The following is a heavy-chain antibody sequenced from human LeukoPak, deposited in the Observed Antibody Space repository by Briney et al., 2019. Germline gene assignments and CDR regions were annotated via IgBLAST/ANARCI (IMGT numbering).Heavy chain of an antibody. J-gene: IGHJ3*02. CDR3: ARRWDSSGYHFDT. CDR2: IYPGDSET. Sequence: GESLKISCKGSGYSFTSYWIGWVRQMAGKGLEWMGLIYPGDSETRYSPSFQGQVTISADKSISTAYLQWSSLKASDTAMYYCARRWDSSGYHFDTWGQGTMVTVSS. CDR1: GYSFTSYW. D-gene: IGHD3-22*01. V-gene: IGHV5-51*01.